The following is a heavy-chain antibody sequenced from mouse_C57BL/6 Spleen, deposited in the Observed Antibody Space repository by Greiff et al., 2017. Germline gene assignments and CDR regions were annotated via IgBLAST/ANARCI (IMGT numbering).Heavy chain of an antibody. J-gene: IGHJ4*01. V-gene: IGHV1-85*01. CDR2: IYPRDGST. CDR3: ARQRSYDGNYDAMDY. D-gene: IGHD2-1*01. CDR1: GYTFTSYD. Sequence: VQVVESGPELVKPGASVKLSCKASGYTFTSYDINWVKQRPGQGLEWIGWIYPRDGSTKYNEKFKGKATLTVDTSSSTAYMELHSLTSEDSEVYFCARQRSYDGNYDAMDYWGQGTSVTVSS.